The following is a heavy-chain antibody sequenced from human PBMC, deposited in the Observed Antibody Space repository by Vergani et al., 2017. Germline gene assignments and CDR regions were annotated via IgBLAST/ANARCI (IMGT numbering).Heavy chain of an antibody. V-gene: IGHV3-21*01. CDR1: GFTFSSYS. J-gene: IGHJ6*02. CDR3: ARDKNRRGWRQGGMDV. D-gene: IGHD6-19*01. Sequence: EVQLVESGGGLVKPGGSLRLSCAASGFTFSSYSMNWVRQAPGKGLEWVSSISSSSSYIYYADSVKGRFTISRDNAKNSLYLQMNSLRAEDTAVYYCARDKNRRGWRQGGMDVWGQGTTVTVSS. CDR2: ISSSSSYI.